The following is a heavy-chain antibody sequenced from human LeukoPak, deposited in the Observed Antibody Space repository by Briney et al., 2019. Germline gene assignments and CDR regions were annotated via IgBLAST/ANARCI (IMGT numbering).Heavy chain of an antibody. J-gene: IGHJ3*01. CDR3: ARYSSGWKDAFDV. CDR2: IYYSGST. V-gene: IGHV4-61*01. D-gene: IGHD6-19*01. CDR1: GVSVRSDSNY. Sequence: SETLSLTCTVSGVSVRSDSNYWSWIRQPPGKGLEWIGYIYYSGSTNYNPSLKSRVTISVDTSKNQFSLKLSSVTAADTAMYYCARYSSGWKDAFDVWGQGTMVTVSS.